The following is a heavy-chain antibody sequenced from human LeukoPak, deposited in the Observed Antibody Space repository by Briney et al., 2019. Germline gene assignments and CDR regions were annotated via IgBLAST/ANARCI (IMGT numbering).Heavy chain of an antibody. CDR3: ARGGCSSTSCYWIDY. Sequence: GASVKVSCKVSGYTLTELSMHWVRQAPGNGLEWTGRFDPEDGETIYAQKFQGRVTMTEDTSTDTAYMELSTLRSEDTAVYYCARGGCSSTSCYWIDYWGQGTLVTVSS. D-gene: IGHD2-2*01. CDR1: GYTLTELS. V-gene: IGHV1-24*01. J-gene: IGHJ4*02. CDR2: FDPEDGET.